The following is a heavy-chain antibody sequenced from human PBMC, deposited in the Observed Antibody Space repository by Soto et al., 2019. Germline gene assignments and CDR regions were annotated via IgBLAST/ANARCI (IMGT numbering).Heavy chain of an antibody. D-gene: IGHD3-10*01. Sequence: SETLSLTCTVSGGSLSSGDYYRSWLRQPPGKGLEWIGYIYYRSKWYNEYAVSVESRITINPDTSKNQFSLKLTSVTAADTAVYYCARDPGISVVRGVVKPYYFDSWSQGTLVTGSS. CDR3: ARDPGISVVRGVVKPYYFDS. CDR2: IYYRSKWYN. V-gene: IGHV4-30-4*02. CDR1: GGSLSSGDYY. J-gene: IGHJ4*02.